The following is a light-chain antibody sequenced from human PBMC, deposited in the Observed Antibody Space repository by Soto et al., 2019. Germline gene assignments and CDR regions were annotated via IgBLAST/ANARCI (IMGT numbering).Light chain of an antibody. CDR2: AAS. J-gene: IGKJ1*01. Sequence: DIQMTQSPSSLSASVEDRVIITCRASENINSYLNWYQQKPGKAPKLLIYAASSLQSGVPSRFSGSGSETVFTLTINNLQPEDSPTYYCQQSYSRLVTFGQGTKVEIK. CDR3: QQSYSRLVT. V-gene: IGKV1-39*01. CDR1: ENINSY.